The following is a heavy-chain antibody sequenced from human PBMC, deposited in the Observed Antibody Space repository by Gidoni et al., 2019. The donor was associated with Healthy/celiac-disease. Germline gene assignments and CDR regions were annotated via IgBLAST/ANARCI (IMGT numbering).Heavy chain of an antibody. J-gene: IGHJ3*02. CDR2: IYYSGST. CDR1: GGSISSYY. CDR3: ASYCSGGSCYSDAFDI. D-gene: IGHD2-15*01. V-gene: IGHV4-59*01. Sequence: QVQLQESGPGLVKPSETLSLTCTVSGGSISSYYWSWIRQPPGKGLEWIGYIYYSGSTNYNPSLKSRVTISVDTSKNQFSLKLSSVTAADTAVYYCASYCSGGSCYSDAFDIWGQGTMVTVSS.